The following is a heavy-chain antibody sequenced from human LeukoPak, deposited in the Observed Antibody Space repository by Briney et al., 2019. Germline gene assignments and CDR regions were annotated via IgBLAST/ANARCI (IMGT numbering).Heavy chain of an antibody. V-gene: IGHV3-7*01. D-gene: IGHD3-10*01. CDR1: RFTFSTYW. J-gene: IGHJ4*02. CDR3: AREIQGDDYFDY. Sequence: GGSLRLSRAASRFTFSTYWMSWVRQAPGEGLEWVANIKRDGSEKYYVDSVKGRFTISRDNAKNSLYMKMNSLRAEDTAVYYCAREIQGDDYFDYWGQGTLVTVSS. CDR2: IKRDGSEK.